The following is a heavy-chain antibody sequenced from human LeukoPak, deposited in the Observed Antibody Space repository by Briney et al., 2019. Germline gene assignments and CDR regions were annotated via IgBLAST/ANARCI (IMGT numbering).Heavy chain of an antibody. CDR3: ARESPAIDETTGYYIKYFDC. D-gene: IGHD3-22*01. Sequence: SETLSLTCTVSGDSISTGSYYWTWIRQPAGKGLEWIGRVYTSGNTNYNPSLKTRVSMSVDTSKNQFSLNLNSVTAADTAVYYCARESPAIDETTGYYIKYFDCWGQGTLVTVSS. J-gene: IGHJ4*02. CDR1: GDSISTGSYY. CDR2: VYTSGNT. V-gene: IGHV4-61*02.